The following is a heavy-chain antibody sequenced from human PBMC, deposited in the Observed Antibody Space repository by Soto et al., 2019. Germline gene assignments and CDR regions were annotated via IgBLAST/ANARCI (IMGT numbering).Heavy chain of an antibody. CDR3: ARQSREYQLLSFDY. V-gene: IGHV5-51*01. Sequence: PGESLKISCKGSGFSFTSYWIAWVRQMPGKGLEWVGIIYPGDSNTRYSPSFQGQVTISADKSINTAYLQWSSLKASDTAMYYCARQSREYQLLSFDYWGQGNLVTVS. CDR1: GFSFTSYW. D-gene: IGHD2-2*01. J-gene: IGHJ4*02. CDR2: IYPGDSNT.